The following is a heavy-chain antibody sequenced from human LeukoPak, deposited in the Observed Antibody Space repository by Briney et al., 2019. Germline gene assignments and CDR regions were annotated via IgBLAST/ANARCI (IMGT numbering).Heavy chain of an antibody. V-gene: IGHV4-39*01. CDR2: IYYSGST. Sequence: PPETLSLTCSISGDSISSSNYYWGWIRQPPGKGLEWIGSIYYSGSTYYSPSLKSRVTISVDTSKNQFSLKLTSVTAADTAVYYCARQTSSWYFLDWGQGTLFTVSS. D-gene: IGHD6-13*01. J-gene: IGHJ4*02. CDR3: ARQTSSWYFLD. CDR1: GDSISSSNYY.